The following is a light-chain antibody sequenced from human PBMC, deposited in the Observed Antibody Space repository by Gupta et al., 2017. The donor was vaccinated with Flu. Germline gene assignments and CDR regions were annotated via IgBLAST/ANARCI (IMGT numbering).Light chain of an antibody. V-gene: IGKV4-1*01. J-gene: IGKJ2*01. CDR1: QSVLYSSNNKNY. CDR3: HQYYSTPIN. Sequence: DIVMTQSPDSLAVSLGERATINCKTSQSVLYSSNNKNYLAWYQQKPGQPPKLLIYWASTRESGVPDRFSGSGSGTAFTLTISSLQAEDVAVYYCHQYYSTPINFGQGTKLELK. CDR2: WAS.